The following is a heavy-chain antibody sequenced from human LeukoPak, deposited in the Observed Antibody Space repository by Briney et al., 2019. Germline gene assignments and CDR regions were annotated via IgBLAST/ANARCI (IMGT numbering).Heavy chain of an antibody. V-gene: IGHV1-46*01. D-gene: IGHD3-16*01. CDR3: ARADYVTNTWSSFDY. J-gene: IGHJ4*02. Sequence: VPSVKVSCKASGYSFTRYYMHWVRQAPGQGLEWMGIINPSVGRTTYPQKFQGRVTLSSDTSTSTVYMDLSSLGSEDTAVYYCARADYVTNTWSSFDYWGQGTLVTVSS. CDR2: INPSVGRT. CDR1: GYSFTRYY.